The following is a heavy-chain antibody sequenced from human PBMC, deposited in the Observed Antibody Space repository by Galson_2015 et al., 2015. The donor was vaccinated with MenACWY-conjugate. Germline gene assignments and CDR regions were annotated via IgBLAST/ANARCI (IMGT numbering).Heavy chain of an antibody. CDR1: GYSYTSYW. V-gene: IGHV5-10-1*01. CDR3: ARLVCGGGSCHSLDY. Sequence: QSGAEVKKPGESLRISCKGSGYSYTSYWISWVRQMPGKGLEWMGRINPSDSELNYSPSFQGHVTISVGKSISTAYLQWTSLKASDTAIYYCARLVCGGGSCHSLDYWGQGTLLTVSS. D-gene: IGHD2-15*01. CDR2: INPSDSEL. J-gene: IGHJ4*02.